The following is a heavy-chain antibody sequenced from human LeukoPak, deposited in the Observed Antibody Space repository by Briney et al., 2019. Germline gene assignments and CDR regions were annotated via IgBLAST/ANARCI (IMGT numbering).Heavy chain of an antibody. Sequence: GGSLRLSCAASGFTFNYYNMNWVRQAPGKALEWVSSITSSGAYIFYADSVRGRFTISRDNAKNSLYLQMNSLRAEDTAVYYCARDSTSGWYGYYYYYYMDVWGKGTTVTVSS. V-gene: IGHV3-21*01. CDR2: ITSSGAYI. J-gene: IGHJ6*03. D-gene: IGHD6-19*01. CDR1: GFTFNYYN. CDR3: ARDSTSGWYGYYYYYYMDV.